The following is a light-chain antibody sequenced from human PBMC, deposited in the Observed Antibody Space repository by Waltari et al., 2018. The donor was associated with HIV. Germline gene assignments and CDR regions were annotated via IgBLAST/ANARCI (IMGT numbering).Light chain of an antibody. V-gene: IGKV1-39*01. Sequence: DIQMTQSPSSLSASVGDRVTVTCRASQSIKTYLNWYQFKPGKAPKHLIYSASSLQSGVPSRFSGRGCSKEVTLTISSLQLEEYATYYCQRSRSPLMFAFGPGTNV. J-gene: IGKJ3*01. CDR3: QRSRSPLMFA. CDR2: SAS. CDR1: QSIKTY.